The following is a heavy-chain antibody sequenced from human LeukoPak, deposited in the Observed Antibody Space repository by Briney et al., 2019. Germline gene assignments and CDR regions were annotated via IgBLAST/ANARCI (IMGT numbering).Heavy chain of an antibody. CDR3: AKATEQWLAYYFDY. CDR1: GFTFSSYV. J-gene: IGHJ4*02. CDR2: IIGSGCTT. V-gene: IGHV3-23*01. D-gene: IGHD6-19*01. Sequence: PGGSLRLSCAASGFTFSSYVMSWVRQVPGKGLEWVSGIIGSGCTTYYADSVKGRFTISRDNSKNTLYLQMNSLRAEDTAVYYCAKATEQWLAYYFDYWGQGTLVTVSS.